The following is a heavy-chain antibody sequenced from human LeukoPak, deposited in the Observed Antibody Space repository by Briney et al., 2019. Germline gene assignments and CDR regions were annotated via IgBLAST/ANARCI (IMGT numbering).Heavy chain of an antibody. Sequence: PSETLSLTCTVSGGSINSYYWSWIRQPPGKGLEWIGYISYSGSTNYNPSLKSRVTISVDTSKNQFSLKLSSVTAADTAVYYCARSRGSGSYFESWGQGTLVTVSS. J-gene: IGHJ4*02. V-gene: IGHV4-59*01. CDR1: GGSINSYY. CDR2: ISYSGST. CDR3: ARSRGSGSYFES. D-gene: IGHD3-10*01.